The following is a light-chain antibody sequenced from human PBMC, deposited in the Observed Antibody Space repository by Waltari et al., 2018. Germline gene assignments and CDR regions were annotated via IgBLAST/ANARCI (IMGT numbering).Light chain of an antibody. Sequence: SSDLSQDPAVSVALGQTVRTTCQGDSLRTYYARWSRQKPVPSHVLLIYVKYNRTSGIPDRVSASSSGNTASLTITGARAEDEADYYCNTRDMSGDVVFGGGTKLTVL. CDR1: SLRTYY. V-gene: IGLV3-19*01. CDR3: NTRDMSGDVV. CDR2: VKY. J-gene: IGLJ2*01.